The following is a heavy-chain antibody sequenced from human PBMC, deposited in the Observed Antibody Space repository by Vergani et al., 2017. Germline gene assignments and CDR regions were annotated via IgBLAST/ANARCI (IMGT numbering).Heavy chain of an antibody. Sequence: EVQLVESGGVVVQPGGSLRLSCAASGFTFDDYAMHWVRQAPGKGLEWVSGISWNSGSIGYADSVKGRFTISRDNAKNSLYLQMNSLRAEDTALYYCAKGQKPTRNYGMDVWGQGTTVTVSS. J-gene: IGHJ6*02. CDR3: AKGQKPTRNYGMDV. V-gene: IGHV3-9*01. CDR1: GFTFDDYA. CDR2: ISWNSGSI.